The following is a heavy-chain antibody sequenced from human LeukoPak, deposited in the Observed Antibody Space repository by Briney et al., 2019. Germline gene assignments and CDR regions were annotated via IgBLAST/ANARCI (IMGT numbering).Heavy chain of an antibody. CDR1: GFTFSSYA. CDR2: ISYDGSNK. CDR3: ARDGEEGYCSSTSCYAEDFDY. D-gene: IGHD2-2*01. J-gene: IGHJ4*02. V-gene: IGHV3-30*04. Sequence: GGSLRLSCAASGFTFSSYAMHWIRQAPGKGLEWVAVISYDGSNKYYADSVKGRFTISRDNSKNTLYLQMNSLRAEDMAVYYCARDGEEGYCSSTSCYAEDFDYWGRGTLVTVSS.